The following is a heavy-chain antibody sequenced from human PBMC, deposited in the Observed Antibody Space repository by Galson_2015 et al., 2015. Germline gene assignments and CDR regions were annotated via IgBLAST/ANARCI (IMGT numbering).Heavy chain of an antibody. D-gene: IGHD3-10*01. J-gene: IGHJ4*02. V-gene: IGHV3-7*03. CDR2: IKQDGSEK. Sequence: PGKGLEWVANIKQDGSEKYYVDSVKGRFTISRDNAKNSLYLQMNSLRAEDTAVYYCAREGRYYGFVYWGQGTLVTVSS. CDR3: AREGRYYGFVY.